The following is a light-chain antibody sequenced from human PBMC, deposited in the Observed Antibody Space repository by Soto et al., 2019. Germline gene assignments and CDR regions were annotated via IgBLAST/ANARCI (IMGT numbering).Light chain of an antibody. V-gene: IGKV1-39*01. CDR2: AAS. Sequence: DIQMTQSPSSLSASVGDRVTITCRASQRIAGFLNWYQQKPGKAPNLLIYAASSLQSGVPSRFSGSGSGTDFSRSISSLQPEDFATYYCQQSYTTPRTFGQGTKVEIK. CDR1: QRIAGF. CDR3: QQSYTTPRT. J-gene: IGKJ1*01.